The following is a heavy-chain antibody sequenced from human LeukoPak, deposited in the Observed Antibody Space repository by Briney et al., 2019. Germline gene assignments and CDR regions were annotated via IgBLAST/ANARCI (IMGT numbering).Heavy chain of an antibody. J-gene: IGHJ4*02. Sequence: GGSLRLSCAASGFSFSSYTMSWVRQAPGKGLEWVSAITGSGSSTFYAGSVKGRFTISRDNSKNTLDLQMNSLRVDDAAVYYCAKELYTGSYFTSDYWGQGTLVTVSS. CDR3: AKELYTGSYFTSDY. CDR1: GFSFSSYT. CDR2: ITGSGSST. V-gene: IGHV3-23*01. D-gene: IGHD1-26*01.